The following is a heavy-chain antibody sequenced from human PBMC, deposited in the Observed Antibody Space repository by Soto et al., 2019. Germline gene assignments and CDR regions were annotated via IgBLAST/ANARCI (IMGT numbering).Heavy chain of an antibody. CDR1: GFTFSSYG. CDR2: IWYDGSNK. D-gene: IGHD6-19*01. CDR3: ARESGYSSGWYLNPPPDY. J-gene: IGHJ4*02. Sequence: LRLSCAASGFTFSSYGMHWVRQAPGKGLEWVAVIWYDGSNKYYADSVKGRFTISRDNSKNTLYLQMNSLRAEDTAVYYCARESGYSSGWYLNPPPDYWGQGTLVTVSS. V-gene: IGHV3-33*01.